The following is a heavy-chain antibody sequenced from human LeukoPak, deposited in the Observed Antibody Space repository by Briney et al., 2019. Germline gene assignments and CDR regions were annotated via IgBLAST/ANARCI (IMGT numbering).Heavy chain of an antibody. V-gene: IGHV4-34*01. CDR1: GGSFSGYY. Sequence: SETLSLTCAVYGGSFSGYYWSWIRQPPGKGLEWIGEINHSGCTNYNPSLKSRVTISVDTSKNQFSLKLSSVTAADTAVYYCARGSDTAMVDYYYYGMDVWGQGTTVTVSS. CDR2: INHSGCT. D-gene: IGHD5-18*01. J-gene: IGHJ6*02. CDR3: ARGSDTAMVDYYYYGMDV.